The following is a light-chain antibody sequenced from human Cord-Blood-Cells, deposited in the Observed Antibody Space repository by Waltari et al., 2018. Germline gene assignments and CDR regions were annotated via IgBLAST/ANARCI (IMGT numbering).Light chain of an antibody. J-gene: IGLJ3*02. Sequence: QSALTQPASVSGSPGQSITIPFTGTSSDVGGYNYASWYQQHPGKAPKLMIYDVSKRPSGVSNRFSGSKSGNTASLTISGLQAEDEADYYCSSYTSSSTWVFGGGTKLTVL. CDR1: SSDVGGYNY. CDR2: DVS. V-gene: IGLV2-14*01. CDR3: SSYTSSSTWV.